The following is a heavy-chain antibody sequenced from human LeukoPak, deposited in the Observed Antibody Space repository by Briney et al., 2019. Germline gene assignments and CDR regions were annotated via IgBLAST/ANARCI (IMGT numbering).Heavy chain of an antibody. CDR2: ISGSGGST. V-gene: IGHV3-23*01. D-gene: IGHD6-13*01. J-gene: IGHJ4*02. CDR3: AKERGSSWYSIDY. CDR1: GFTFSSYA. Sequence: PGESLRLSCAASGFTFSSYAMSWVRQAPGKGLEWVSAISGSGGSTYYADSVKDRFTISRDNSKNTLYLQMNSLRAEDTAVYYCAKERGSSWYSIDYWGQGTLVTVSS.